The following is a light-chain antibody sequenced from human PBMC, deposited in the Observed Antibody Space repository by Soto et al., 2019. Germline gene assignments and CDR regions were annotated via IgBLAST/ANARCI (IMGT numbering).Light chain of an antibody. CDR1: QSVRSY. V-gene: IGKV3-15*01. CDR2: GAS. J-gene: IGKJ1*01. CDR3: HQYNIWPPWT. Sequence: EIVMTQSPATLSVSPGERATLSCRASQSVRSYLAWYQQKPGQPPRLLIYGASTRAPGIPARFSGSGSGTEFTLTISSLQSEDFAVYYCHQYNIWPPWTFGQGTKVDIK.